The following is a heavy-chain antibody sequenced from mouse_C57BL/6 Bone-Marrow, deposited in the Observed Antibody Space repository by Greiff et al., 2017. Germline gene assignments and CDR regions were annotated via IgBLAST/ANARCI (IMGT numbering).Heavy chain of an antibody. CDR1: GFTFSSYA. V-gene: IGHV5-4*01. Sequence: EVKLMESGGGLVKPGGSLKLSCAASGFTFSSYAMSWVRQTPEKRLEWVATISDGGSYTYYPDNVKGRFTISRDNAKNNLYLQMSHLKSEDTARYYCARDFGWYFDVWGTGTTVTVSS. CDR2: ISDGGSYT. CDR3: ARDFGWYFDV. J-gene: IGHJ1*03.